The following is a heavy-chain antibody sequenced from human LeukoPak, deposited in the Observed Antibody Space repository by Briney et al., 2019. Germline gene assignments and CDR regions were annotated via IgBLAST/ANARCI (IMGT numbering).Heavy chain of an antibody. D-gene: IGHD3-16*01. CDR1: GFTFSTYA. J-gene: IGHJ4*02. Sequence: GGSLRLSCAATGFTFSTYAMSWVRQAPGKGLEWVSYISSSGSTIYYADSVKGRFTISRDNAKNSLYLQMNSLRAEDTAVYYCARDLRGPTFAFDYWGQGTLVTVSS. V-gene: IGHV3-11*01. CDR3: ARDLRGPTFAFDY. CDR2: ISSSGSTI.